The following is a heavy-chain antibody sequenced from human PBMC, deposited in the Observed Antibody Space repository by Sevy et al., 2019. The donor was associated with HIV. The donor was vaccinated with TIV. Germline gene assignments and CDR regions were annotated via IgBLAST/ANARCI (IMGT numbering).Heavy chain of an antibody. Sequence: GGSLRLSCAASGFSFSSYAMNWVRQAPAKGLEWVSTIFGSGDVTYYADSVKGRFTISRDKSKNTLYLQMYSLRADDTAVYYCAGARYDTSGSFDAFDIWGQGTMVTVSS. CDR3: AGARYDTSGSFDAFDI. V-gene: IGHV3-23*01. J-gene: IGHJ3*02. CDR2: IFGSGDVT. D-gene: IGHD3-22*01. CDR1: GFSFSSYA.